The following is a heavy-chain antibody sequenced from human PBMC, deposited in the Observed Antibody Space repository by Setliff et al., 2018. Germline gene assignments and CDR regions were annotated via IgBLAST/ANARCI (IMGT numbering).Heavy chain of an antibody. CDR1: GYSFSDYG. V-gene: IGHV1-18*01. J-gene: IGHJ4*02. Sequence: ASVKVSCKASGYSFSDYGISWVRQAPGQGLEWMGWISAYNGNTKYAQNFQGRVTITADESTTTAYMELSSLRSDDTAVYYCAREKFYYDGSGYYFDYWGQGTLVTVSS. CDR3: AREKFYYDGSGYYFDY. CDR2: ISAYNGNT. D-gene: IGHD3-22*01.